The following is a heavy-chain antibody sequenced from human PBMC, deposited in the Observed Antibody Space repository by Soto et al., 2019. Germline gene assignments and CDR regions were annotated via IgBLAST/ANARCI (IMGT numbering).Heavy chain of an antibody. CDR3: ARAPKVSGSSQTRPDF. J-gene: IGHJ4*02. Sequence: SETLSLTCSIYSGSFSGYYWSWIRQPPGKGLEWIGEISQSGNTNYSPSLKSRVSMSIDTSKKQFSLNLASVSAADTAVYYCARAPKVSGSSQTRPDFWGQGTLVTVSP. CDR2: ISQSGNT. V-gene: IGHV4-34*01. CDR1: SGSFSGYY. D-gene: IGHD6-6*01.